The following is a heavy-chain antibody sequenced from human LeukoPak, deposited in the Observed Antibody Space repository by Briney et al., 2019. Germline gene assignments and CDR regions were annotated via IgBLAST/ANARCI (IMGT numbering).Heavy chain of an antibody. D-gene: IGHD1-26*01. V-gene: IGHV3-33*06. CDR2: IWYDGSNK. J-gene: IGHJ4*02. CDR3: AKGDSGETYFDY. CDR1: GFPFSSYG. Sequence: PGGSLRLSCVASGFPFSSYGMHWVRRAPGRGLEWVAVIWYDGSNKYYADSMKGRFTISRDNSKNTLYLQMNSLRAEDTGVYYCAKGDSGETYFDYWGQGTLVTVSS.